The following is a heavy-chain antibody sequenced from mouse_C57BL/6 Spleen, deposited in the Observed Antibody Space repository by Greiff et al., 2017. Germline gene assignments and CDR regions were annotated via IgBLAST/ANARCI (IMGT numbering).Heavy chain of an antibody. J-gene: IGHJ2*01. CDR3: AQGSSGPYYFDY. D-gene: IGHD3-2*02. CDR2: IHPNSGST. V-gene: IGHV1-64*01. Sequence: QVQLQQPGAELVKPGASVKLSCKASGYTFTSYWMHWAKQRPGQGLEWIGMIHPNSGSTNYNEKFKSKATLTVDKSSSTAYMQLSSLTSEDSAVYYCAQGSSGPYYFDYWGQGTTLTVSS. CDR1: GYTFTSYW.